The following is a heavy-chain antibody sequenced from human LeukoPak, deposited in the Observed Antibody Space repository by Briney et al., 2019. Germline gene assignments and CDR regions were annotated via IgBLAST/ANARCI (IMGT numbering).Heavy chain of an antibody. CDR3: ARETDIVVVRSYFDY. V-gene: IGHV3-20*04. Sequence: PGGSLRLSCAASGFTFDDYGMSWVRQAPGKGLEWVSGINWNGGSTGYADSVKGRFTISRDNAKNSLYLQMNSLRAEDTALYYCARETDIVVVRSYFDYWDQGTLVTVSS. D-gene: IGHD2-2*01. CDR1: GFTFDDYG. CDR2: INWNGGST. J-gene: IGHJ4*02.